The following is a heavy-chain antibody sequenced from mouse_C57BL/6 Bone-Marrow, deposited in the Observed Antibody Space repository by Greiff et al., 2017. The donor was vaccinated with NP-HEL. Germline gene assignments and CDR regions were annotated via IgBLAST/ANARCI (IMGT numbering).Heavy chain of an antibody. Sequence: QVQLQQSGPELVKPGASVKLSCKASGYTFTSYDINWVKQRPGQGLEWIGWIYPRDGSTKYTEKFKGKATLSGDTSYSTPFLELHSLTSEDSAVYFCARLGFYYGNFFDYWGQGTTLTVSS. D-gene: IGHD2-1*01. J-gene: IGHJ2*01. CDR1: GYTFTSYD. V-gene: IGHV1-85*01. CDR3: ARLGFYYGNFFDY. CDR2: IYPRDGST.